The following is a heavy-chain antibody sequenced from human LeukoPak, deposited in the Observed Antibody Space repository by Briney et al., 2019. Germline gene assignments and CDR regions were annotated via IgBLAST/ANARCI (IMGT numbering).Heavy chain of an antibody. V-gene: IGHV1-69*04. J-gene: IGHJ4*02. Sequence: GASVKVSCKASGGTFSSYAISWVRQAPGQGLEWTGRIIPILGITNYAQKFQGRVTITADKSTSTAYMELSSLRSEDTAVYYCARGPVDTSMEKGGPFDYWGQGTLVTVSS. CDR3: ARGPVDTSMEKGGPFDY. CDR1: GGTFSSYA. CDR2: IIPILGIT. D-gene: IGHD5-18*01.